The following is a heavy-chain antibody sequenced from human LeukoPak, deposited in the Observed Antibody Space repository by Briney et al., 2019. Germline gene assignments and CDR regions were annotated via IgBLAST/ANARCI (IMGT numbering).Heavy chain of an antibody. D-gene: IGHD4-17*01. CDR1: GFTFSSYG. V-gene: IGHV3-30*02. CDR3: AKVWDTVTLYDY. J-gene: IGHJ4*02. CDR2: IRYDGSNK. Sequence: GGSLRLSCAVSGFTFSSYGMHWVRQAPGKGLEWVAFIRYDGSNKYYADSVKGRFTISRDNSKNTLYLQMNSLRAEDTAVYYCAKVWDTVTLYDYWGQGTLVTVSS.